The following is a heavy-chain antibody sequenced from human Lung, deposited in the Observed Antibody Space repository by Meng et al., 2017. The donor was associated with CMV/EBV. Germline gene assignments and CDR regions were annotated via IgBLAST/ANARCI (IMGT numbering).Heavy chain of an antibody. J-gene: IGHJ6*02. CDR2: IRYDDSNK. D-gene: IGHD3-16*01. Sequence: SCAAAGFTFSNFDMYWVRQAPGKGLEWVAFIRYDDSNKYYADPVKGRLTISRDNSKSTLYMQMSSLRAEDTAVYYCARDESNDYNSTDYFNVWGQGXMVTFSS. V-gene: IGHV3-30*02. CDR1: GFTFSNFD. CDR3: ARDESNDYNSTDYFNV.